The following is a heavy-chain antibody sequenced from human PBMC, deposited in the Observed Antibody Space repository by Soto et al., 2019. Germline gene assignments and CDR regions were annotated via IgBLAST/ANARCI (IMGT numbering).Heavy chain of an antibody. Sequence: PGESLKISCKGSGYSFSTYWIGWVCQMPGKGLEWMGIIYPGDSDTRYSPSFQGQVTISADKSISTAYLQWSSLKASDTAMYYCARQRTMIVVGPLGYYGMDVWGQGTTVTVSS. CDR2: IYPGDSDT. CDR1: GYSFSTYW. D-gene: IGHD3-22*01. CDR3: ARQRTMIVVGPLGYYGMDV. J-gene: IGHJ6*02. V-gene: IGHV5-51*01.